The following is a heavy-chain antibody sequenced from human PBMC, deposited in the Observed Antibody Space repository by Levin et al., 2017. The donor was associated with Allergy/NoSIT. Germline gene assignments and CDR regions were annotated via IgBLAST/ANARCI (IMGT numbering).Heavy chain of an antibody. CDR1: GFTFSNAW. Sequence: PGGSLRLSCAASGFTFSNAWMNWVRQAPGKGLELVARIKSNTNGGTSDYAAPVKGRITISNADTKYTLYLHMNSLKTEDTAVYYWTTGVHWGQGTLVTVSA. J-gene: IGHJ4*02. CDR2: IKSNTNGGTS. V-gene: IGHV3-15*01. CDR3: TTGVH.